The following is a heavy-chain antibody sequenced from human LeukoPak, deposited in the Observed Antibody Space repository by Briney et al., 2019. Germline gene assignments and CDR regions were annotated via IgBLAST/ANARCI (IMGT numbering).Heavy chain of an antibody. CDR2: ISSSSSYI. CDR3: ARDGTQRYYDFWSGYSGYYYGMDV. Sequence: PGGSLRLSCAASGFTFSSYSMNWVRQAPGKGLEWVSSISSSSSYIYYADSVKGRFTISRDNAKNSLYLQMNSLRAEDTAVYYCARDGTQRYYDFWSGYSGYYYGMDVWGQGTTVTVSS. J-gene: IGHJ6*02. CDR1: GFTFSSYS. V-gene: IGHV3-21*04. D-gene: IGHD3-3*01.